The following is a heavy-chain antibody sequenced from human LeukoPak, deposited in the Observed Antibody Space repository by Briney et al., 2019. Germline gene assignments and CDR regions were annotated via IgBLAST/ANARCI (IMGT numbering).Heavy chain of an antibody. CDR3: AREVTNWSRFDY. CDR2: IYTSGST. V-gene: IGHV4-61*02. Sequence: PSQTLSLTCTVSGGSISSGSYYWSWIRQPAGKGLEWIGRIYTSGSTNYNPSLKSRVTISVDTSRNQFSLKLSSVTAADTAVYYCAREVTNWSRFDYWGQGTLVTVSS. CDR1: GGSISSGSYY. D-gene: IGHD1-1*01. J-gene: IGHJ4*02.